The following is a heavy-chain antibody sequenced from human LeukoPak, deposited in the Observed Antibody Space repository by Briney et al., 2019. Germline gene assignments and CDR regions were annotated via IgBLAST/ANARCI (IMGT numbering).Heavy chain of an antibody. CDR2: IRYDGSNK. CDR3: ARGTPNGSGSYYSQFDY. V-gene: IGHV3-30*02. J-gene: IGHJ4*02. D-gene: IGHD3-10*01. Sequence: GGSLRLSCAASGFTFSSYGMHWVRQAPAKGLEGVAFIRYDGSNKYYADSVKGRFTISRDNSKNTPYLQMNSLSSDTAVYYCARGTPNGSGSYYSQFDYWGQGTLVTVSS. CDR1: GFTFSSYG.